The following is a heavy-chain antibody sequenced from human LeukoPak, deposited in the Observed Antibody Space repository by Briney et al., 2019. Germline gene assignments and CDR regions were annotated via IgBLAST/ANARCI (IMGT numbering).Heavy chain of an antibody. J-gene: IGHJ4*02. D-gene: IGHD5-24*01. CDR3: AKDFSGDGYNWGIFDY. CDR2: ISADGGTT. Sequence: HPGGSLRLSCAASGFTYDDYAMHWVRHAPGKGLEWVSVISADGGTTFYADSVKGRFTISRDNGKNSLYLQMNSLRTEDTALYYCAKDFSGDGYNWGIFDYWGQGTLVTVSS. CDR1: GFTYDDYA. V-gene: IGHV3-43*02.